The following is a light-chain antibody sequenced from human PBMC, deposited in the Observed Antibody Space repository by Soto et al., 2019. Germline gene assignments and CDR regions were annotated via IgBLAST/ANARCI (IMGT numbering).Light chain of an antibody. CDR1: ISDVGGYNY. J-gene: IGLJ1*01. V-gene: IGLV2-14*01. CDR3: SSYTSSSTNNYG. CDR2: EVS. Sequence: QSALTQPSSLSGSPGQSITISCTGTISDVGGYNYVSWYQQHPGKAPKLMIYEVSNRPSGVSNRFSGSKSGNTASLTISGLQAEDEADYYCSSYTSSSTNNYGYGTGTKVTVL.